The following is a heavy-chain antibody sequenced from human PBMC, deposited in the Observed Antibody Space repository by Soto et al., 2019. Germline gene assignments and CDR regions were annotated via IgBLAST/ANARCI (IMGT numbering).Heavy chain of an antibody. D-gene: IGHD3-22*01. Sequence: ASVKVSCKASGYTFTSYGISWVRQAPGQGLEWMGWISAYNGNTNYAQKLQGRVTMTTDTSTSTAYMELRSLRSDDTAVYYCARSLEYYYDSSGYQIFDYRGQGSSVIVSS. CDR1: GYTFTSYG. J-gene: IGHJ4*02. CDR3: ARSLEYYYDSSGYQIFDY. V-gene: IGHV1-18*01. CDR2: ISAYNGNT.